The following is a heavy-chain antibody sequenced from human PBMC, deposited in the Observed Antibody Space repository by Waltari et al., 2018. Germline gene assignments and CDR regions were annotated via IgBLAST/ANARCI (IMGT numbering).Heavy chain of an antibody. D-gene: IGHD1-26*01. J-gene: IGHJ4*02. CDR1: GGSISSYY. CDR3: ARDRVGATNY. CDR2: IYYSGST. V-gene: IGHV4-59*01. Sequence: QVQLQESGPGLVKPSETLSLTCTVSGGSISSYYWSWIRQPPGKGLGWIGYIYYSGSTNYNPSLKSRVTISVDTSKNQFSLKLSSVTAADTAVYYCARDRVGATNYWGQGTLVTVSS.